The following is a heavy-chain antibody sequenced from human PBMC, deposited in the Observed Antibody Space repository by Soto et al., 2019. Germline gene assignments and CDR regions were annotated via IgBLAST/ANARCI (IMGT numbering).Heavy chain of an antibody. CDR2: IYHSGST. CDR3: ARDAAAGTVDY. Sequence: SETLSLTCTVSGGSISSDDYSWSWIRQHPGKGLECIGCIYHSGSTYSNPSLSSRVAISVDTSKNQFSLKLNSVTVADTAVYYCARDAAAGTVDYWGQGTLVTVSS. V-gene: IGHV4-31*03. J-gene: IGHJ4*02. D-gene: IGHD6-13*01. CDR1: GGSISSDDYS.